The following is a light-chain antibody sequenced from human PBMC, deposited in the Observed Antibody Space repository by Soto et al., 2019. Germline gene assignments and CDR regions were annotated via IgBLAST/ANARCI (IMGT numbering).Light chain of an antibody. J-gene: IGKJ1*01. V-gene: IGKV1-5*01. CDR3: QHYNNSPWS. Sequence: DIPMTQSPSTLSASVGDTVTITCRASLSIGRWLAWYQQKGGKAPKLLIYDASSLQHGVPSRLSGSGSGTAFTLTITRLQPDDFATYFCQHYNNSPWSFGQGTKVEIK. CDR2: DAS. CDR1: LSIGRW.